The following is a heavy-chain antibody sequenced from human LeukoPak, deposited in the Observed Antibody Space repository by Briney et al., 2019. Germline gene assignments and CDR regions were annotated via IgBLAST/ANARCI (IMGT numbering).Heavy chain of an antibody. CDR2: IYHSGST. CDR1: GYSITSGHY. J-gene: IGHJ4*02. CDR3: ARGGYDWERYFDY. D-gene: IGHD5-12*01. Sequence: SETLSLTCTVSGYSITSGHYWGWIRQPPGKGLEWIGSIYHSGSTFYNPSLKSRVTISVDPSKNQFSLKLSSVIVADTAVYYCARGGYDWERYFDYWGQGTLVTVSS. V-gene: IGHV4-38-2*02.